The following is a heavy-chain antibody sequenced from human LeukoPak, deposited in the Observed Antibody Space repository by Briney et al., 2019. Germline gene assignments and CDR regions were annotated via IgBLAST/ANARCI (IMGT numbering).Heavy chain of an antibody. Sequence: GASVKVSCKASGYTFTGYYMHWVRQAPGQGLEWMGWINPNSGGTNYAQKFQGRVTMTRDTSISTAYMELSRLRSDDTAVYYCARVWYSGSFYYYYYYMDVWGKGTTVTVSS. J-gene: IGHJ6*03. CDR1: GYTFTGYY. D-gene: IGHD1-26*01. CDR2: INPNSGGT. V-gene: IGHV1-2*02. CDR3: ARVWYSGSFYYYYYYMDV.